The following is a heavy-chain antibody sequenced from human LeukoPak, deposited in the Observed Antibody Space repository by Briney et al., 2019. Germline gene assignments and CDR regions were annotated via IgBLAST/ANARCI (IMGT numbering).Heavy chain of an antibody. D-gene: IGHD4-23*01. CDR1: GGTFSSYA. Sequence: SVKVSCRASGGTFSSYAISWVRQAPGQGLEWMGGIIPIFGTANYAQKFQGRVTITAVESMSTAYMELSSLRSEDTAVYYCARGWLAETTVVTPYNYWGQGTLVTVSS. J-gene: IGHJ4*02. CDR2: IIPIFGTA. CDR3: ARGWLAETTVVTPYNY. V-gene: IGHV1-69*13.